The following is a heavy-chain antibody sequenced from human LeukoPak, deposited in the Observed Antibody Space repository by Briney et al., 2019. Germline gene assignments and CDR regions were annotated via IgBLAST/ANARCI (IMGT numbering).Heavy chain of an antibody. D-gene: IGHD3-22*01. CDR3: ARGSGLGDYYDSRASHYYYYYMVV. CDR2: IIPIFGTA. Sequence: ASVKVSCKASGGTFSSYAISWVGQAPGQGLEWMGGIIPIFGTANYAQKFQGRVTITTDESTSTAYMELSSLRSEDTAVYYCARGSGLGDYYDSRASHYYYYYMVVWGKGTTVTVSS. V-gene: IGHV1-69*05. J-gene: IGHJ6*03. CDR1: GGTFSSYA.